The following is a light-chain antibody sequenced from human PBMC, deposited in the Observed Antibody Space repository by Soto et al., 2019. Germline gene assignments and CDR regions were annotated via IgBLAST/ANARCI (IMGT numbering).Light chain of an antibody. V-gene: IGLV2-14*01. CDR3: SSYTSSSTPVV. Sequence: QSVLTQPASASGSPGQSITISCTGTSSDVGGYNYVSWYQQHPGKAPKLMIYEVSNRPSGVSNRFSGSKSGNAASLTISGLQAEDEADYYCSSYTSSSTPVVFGGGTQLTVL. J-gene: IGLJ2*01. CDR2: EVS. CDR1: SSDVGGYNY.